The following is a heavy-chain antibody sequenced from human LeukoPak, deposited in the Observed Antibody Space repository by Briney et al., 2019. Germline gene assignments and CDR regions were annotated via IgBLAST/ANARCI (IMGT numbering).Heavy chain of an antibody. Sequence: GGSLRLSCAASGFTFSSYAMSWVRQAPGKGLEWVSAISGSGGSTYYADSVKGWFTISRDNSKNTLYLQMNSLRAEDTAVYYCAESDYYDGSYEYWGQGTLVTVSS. CDR1: GFTFSSYA. V-gene: IGHV3-23*01. J-gene: IGHJ4*02. CDR2: ISGSGGST. D-gene: IGHD3-22*01. CDR3: AESDYYDGSYEY.